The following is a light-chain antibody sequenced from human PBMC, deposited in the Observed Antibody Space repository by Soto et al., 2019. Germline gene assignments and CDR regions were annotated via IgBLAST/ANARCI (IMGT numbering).Light chain of an antibody. Sequence: QSALTQTASVSGSPGQSITISCTGTSSDVGGYNYVSWYQQHPRKAPKLMIYEVSNRPSGGSNRFSCSKSGNTASLTISGVQAEDDADYYCCSYTGSSTLFVFGTGTKVTVL. CDR2: EVS. V-gene: IGLV2-14*01. CDR3: CSYTGSSTLFV. J-gene: IGLJ1*01. CDR1: SSDVGGYNY.